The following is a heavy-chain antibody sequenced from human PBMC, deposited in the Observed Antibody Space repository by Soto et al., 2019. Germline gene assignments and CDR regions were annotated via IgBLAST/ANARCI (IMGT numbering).Heavy chain of an antibody. J-gene: IGHJ5*02. D-gene: IGHD2-2*01. Sequence: SETLSLTCSVSGDYIHVGGYYWTWIRQPPGKGLEWRGYIYYTRKTYYNPSLDSRLTMSVDRSKNQFSLRLTSVTAADTALYFCGRELTSNANCIDPWGQGTLVTVSS. V-gene: IGHV4-30-4*01. CDR3: GRELTSNANCIDP. CDR2: IYYTRKT. CDR1: GDYIHVGGYY.